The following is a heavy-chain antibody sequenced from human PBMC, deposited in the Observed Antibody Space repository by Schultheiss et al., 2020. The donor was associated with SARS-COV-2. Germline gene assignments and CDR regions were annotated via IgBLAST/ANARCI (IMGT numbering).Heavy chain of an antibody. Sequence: SETLSLTCTVSGGSISSGGYYWSWIRQHPGKGLEWIGYIYYSGSTYYNPSLKSRVTISVDTSKNQFSLKLSSVTAADTAVYYCAREGYDRGRWLDPWGQGTLVTVSS. V-gene: IGHV4-31*03. CDR2: IYYSGST. J-gene: IGHJ5*02. CDR3: AREGYDRGRWLDP. D-gene: IGHD3-22*01. CDR1: GGSISSGGYY.